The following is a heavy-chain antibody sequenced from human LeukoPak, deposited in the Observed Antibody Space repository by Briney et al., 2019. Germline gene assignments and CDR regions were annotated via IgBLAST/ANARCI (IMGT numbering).Heavy chain of an antibody. Sequence: ASVKVSCKASGYTFTGYYIHWVRQAPGQGLEWMGRINPNSGDTNYAQKFQGRVTMTRDTSITTAYMELTRLRSDDTAVYYCVRVLPSTGWGQGTLVTVSS. CDR3: VRVLPSTG. J-gene: IGHJ4*02. CDR1: GYTFTGYY. CDR2: INPNSGDT. V-gene: IGHV1-2*02.